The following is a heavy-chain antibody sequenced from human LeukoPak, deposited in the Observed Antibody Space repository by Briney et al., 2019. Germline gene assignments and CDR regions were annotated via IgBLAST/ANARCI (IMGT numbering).Heavy chain of an antibody. CDR1: GFTFSSYG. V-gene: IGHV3-30*18. CDR3: AKELVPKRSAPDY. CDR2: ISFDGRNS. Sequence: GGSLRLSCAASGFTFSSYGMHWVRQAPGKGLEWVAVISFDGRNSYYADSVKGRFTISRDNSKDPLYLQMSGLRAEDTAMYYCAKELVPKRSAPDYWGQGTLVTVSS. D-gene: IGHD1-26*01. J-gene: IGHJ4*02.